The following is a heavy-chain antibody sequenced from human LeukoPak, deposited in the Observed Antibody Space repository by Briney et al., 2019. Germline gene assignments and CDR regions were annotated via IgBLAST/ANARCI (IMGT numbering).Heavy chain of an antibody. Sequence: SETLSLTCTVSGGSINSGGYYWSWIRQHPGKGLEWIGYIYYSGSTYYNPSLKSRVTISLDTSRTRFSLNLSSVTAADTAVYYCARMSETRNDYGDSYYFNYWGQGTLVTVSS. CDR3: ARMSETRNDYGDSYYFNY. CDR2: IYYSGST. D-gene: IGHD4-17*01. J-gene: IGHJ4*02. CDR1: GGSINSGGYY. V-gene: IGHV4-31*03.